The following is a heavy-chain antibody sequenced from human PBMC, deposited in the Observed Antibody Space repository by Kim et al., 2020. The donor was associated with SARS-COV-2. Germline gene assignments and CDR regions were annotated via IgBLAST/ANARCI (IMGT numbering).Heavy chain of an antibody. V-gene: IGHV3-7*04. CDR3: ARLPAYNWNDGGAFDI. J-gene: IGHJ3*02. D-gene: IGHD1-20*01. Sequence: SVKGRFTISRDNAKNSLYLQMNSLRAEDTAVYYCARLPAYNWNDGGAFDIWGQGTMVTVSS.